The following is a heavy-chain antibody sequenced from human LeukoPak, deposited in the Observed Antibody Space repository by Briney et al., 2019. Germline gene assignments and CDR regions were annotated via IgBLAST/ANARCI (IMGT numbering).Heavy chain of an antibody. D-gene: IGHD3-10*01. CDR3: ANSQERSFGELYH. J-gene: IGHJ4*02. V-gene: IGHV3-23*01. Sequence: PGGSLRLSCAASGFTFSSYAMSWVRQAPGKGLEWVSAISGSGGSTYYADSVKGRFTISRDNSKNTLYLQMNSLRAEDTAVYYCANSQERSFGELYHWGQGTLVTVSS. CDR2: ISGSGGST. CDR1: GFTFSSYA.